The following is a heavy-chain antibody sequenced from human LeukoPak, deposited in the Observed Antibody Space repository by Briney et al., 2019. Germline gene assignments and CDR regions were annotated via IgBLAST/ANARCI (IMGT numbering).Heavy chain of an antibody. CDR3: AFNSGYSSAWSPDY. Sequence: GGSLRLSCAASGFTLSNYWMSWVRQAPGKGLEWVANIKQDGSETYYVDSVRGRFTFSRDNAKNSLYLQMNSLRAEDTAVYYCAFNSGYSSAWSPDYWGQGTLVTVSS. J-gene: IGHJ4*02. CDR2: IKQDGSET. CDR1: GFTLSNYW. V-gene: IGHV3-7*01. D-gene: IGHD6-19*01.